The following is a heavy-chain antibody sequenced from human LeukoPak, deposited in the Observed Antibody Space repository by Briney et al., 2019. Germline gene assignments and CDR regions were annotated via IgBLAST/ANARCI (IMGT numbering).Heavy chain of an antibody. Sequence: GGTLRLSCAASGFIFRSYGMSWVRQAPGKGLKWVSGISGSGNSIYYADSVKGRFTISRDNSKNTLYLQMNSLRAEDTAVYFCARVKQQLVRLLGRDTTYYYYYYMDVWGKGTTVTVSS. D-gene: IGHD6-13*01. J-gene: IGHJ6*03. CDR3: ARVKQQLVRLLGRDTTYYYYYYMDV. CDR2: ISGSGNSI. CDR1: GFIFRSYG. V-gene: IGHV3-23*01.